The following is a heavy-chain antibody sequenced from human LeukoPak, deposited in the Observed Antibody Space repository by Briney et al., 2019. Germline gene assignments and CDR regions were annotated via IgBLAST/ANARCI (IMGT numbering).Heavy chain of an antibody. CDR1: GYTFTGYY. D-gene: IGHD1-1*01. Sequence: ASVKVSCKASGYTFTGYYMHWVRQAPGQGLEWMGWINPNSGGTNYAQKFQGRVTMTRDTSISTAYMELSRLRSDDTAVYYCARDLYGTTGTDLDKASGGFDPWGQGTLVTVSS. CDR3: ARDLYGTTGTDLDKASGGFDP. J-gene: IGHJ5*02. CDR2: INPNSGGT. V-gene: IGHV1-2*02.